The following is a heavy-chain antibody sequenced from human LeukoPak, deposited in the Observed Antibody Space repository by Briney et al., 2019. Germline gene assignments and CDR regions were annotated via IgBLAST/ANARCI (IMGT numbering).Heavy chain of an antibody. CDR3: ARVSYYYDSSAYVFDY. CDR1: GGSISSGTYY. J-gene: IGHJ4*02. CDR2: ISTSGST. D-gene: IGHD3-22*01. Sequence: SQTLSLTCTVSGGSISSGTYYWSWIRQPAGKGLEWIGRISTSGSTNYDPSLKSRVTISVDTSKNHFSLKLNSVTAADTAVYYCARVSYYYDSSAYVFDYWGQGTLVTVSS. V-gene: IGHV4-61*02.